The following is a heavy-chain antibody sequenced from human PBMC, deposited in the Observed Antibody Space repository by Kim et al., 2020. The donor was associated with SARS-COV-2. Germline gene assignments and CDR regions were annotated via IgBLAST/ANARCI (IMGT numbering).Heavy chain of an antibody. J-gene: IGHJ4*02. V-gene: IGHV1-46*01. CDR1: GYTFTNYY. CDR3: AREHPGAADGFDY. Sequence: ASVKVSCKSSGYTFTNYYMHWVRQAPGQGLEWMGMINLSAGGTNYGQNFQGRVTMTRDTSTSTVYMELSSLRSQDTAVYYCAREHPGAADGFDYWGQRTLVTVSS. CDR2: INLSAGGT. D-gene: IGHD6-13*01.